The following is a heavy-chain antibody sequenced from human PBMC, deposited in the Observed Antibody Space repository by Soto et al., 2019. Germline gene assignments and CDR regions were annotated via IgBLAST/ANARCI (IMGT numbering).Heavy chain of an antibody. J-gene: IGHJ4*02. CDR2: ISYDGSNK. V-gene: IGHV3-30*03. Sequence: GGSLRLSCAASGFTFSSYGMHWVRQAPGKGLEWVAVISYDGSNKYYADSVKGRFTISRDNAQNSLYLQMTSLRAEDTAVYYCARGTYRSKTDFDYWGQGTLVTVSS. D-gene: IGHD6-13*01. CDR1: GFTFSSYG. CDR3: ARGTYRSKTDFDY.